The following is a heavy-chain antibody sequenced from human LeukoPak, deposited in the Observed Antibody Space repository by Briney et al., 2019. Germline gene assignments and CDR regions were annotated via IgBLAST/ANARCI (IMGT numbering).Heavy chain of an antibody. CDR3: ARGDILTGHYYMDV. CDR2: VDPEDGET. V-gene: IGHV1-69-2*01. J-gene: IGHJ6*03. CDR1: GYTFTDYY. Sequence: ASVKVSCKVSGYTFTDYYMHWVQQAPGKGLEWMGLVDPEDGETIYAEKFQGRVTITADTSTDTAYMELSSLRSEDTAVYYCARGDILTGHYYMDVWGKGTTVTVSS. D-gene: IGHD3-9*01.